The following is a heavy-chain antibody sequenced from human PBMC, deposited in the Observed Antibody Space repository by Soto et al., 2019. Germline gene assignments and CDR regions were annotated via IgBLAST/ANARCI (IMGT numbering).Heavy chain of an antibody. Sequence: GGSLRLSCAASGFTFSSYAMHWVRQAPGKGLEWVAVISYDGSNKYYADSVKGRFTISRDNSKNTLYLQMNSLRAEDTAVYYCARVSRRFLEWLSHGFDYWGQGTLGTVSS. D-gene: IGHD3-3*01. J-gene: IGHJ4*02. CDR3: ARVSRRFLEWLSHGFDY. V-gene: IGHV3-30-3*01. CDR1: GFTFSSYA. CDR2: ISYDGSNK.